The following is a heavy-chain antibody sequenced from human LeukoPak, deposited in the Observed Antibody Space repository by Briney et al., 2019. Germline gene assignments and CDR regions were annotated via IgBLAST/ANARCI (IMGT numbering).Heavy chain of an antibody. CDR1: DEPFSGYY. V-gene: IGHV4-34*01. D-gene: IGHD4-11*01. CDR3: ARGPPSKSFGMDV. J-gene: IGHJ6*02. CDR2: INRNGNT. Sequence: SETLSLTCAISDEPFSGYYWGWIRQPPGKGLELIGEINRNGNTDYNPSLKSRLTISVDTSKNQFSLKLSSVTAADTAVYYCARGPPSKSFGMDVWGQGTTVTVSS.